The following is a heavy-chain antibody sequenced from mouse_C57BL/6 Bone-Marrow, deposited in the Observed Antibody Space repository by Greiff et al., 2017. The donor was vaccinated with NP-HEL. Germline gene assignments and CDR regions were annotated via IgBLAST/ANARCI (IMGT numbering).Heavy chain of an antibody. CDR1: GYTFTSYW. J-gene: IGHJ3*01. Sequence: QVQLQQPGAELVRPGTSVKLSCKASGYTFTSYWMHWVKQRPGQGLEWIGVIDPSDSYTNYNQKFKGKATLTVDTSSSTAYMQLSSLTSEDSAVYYCARPRRPWGQGTLVTVSA. V-gene: IGHV1-59*01. CDR2: IDPSDSYT. CDR3: ARPRRP.